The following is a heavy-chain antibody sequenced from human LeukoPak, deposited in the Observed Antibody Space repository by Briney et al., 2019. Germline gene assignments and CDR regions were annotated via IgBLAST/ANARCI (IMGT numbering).Heavy chain of an antibody. D-gene: IGHD2-21*01. CDR2: ISYDGSNK. V-gene: IGHV3-30*18. CDR3: AKDCVRASIPPDYYGMDV. Sequence: GGSLRLSCAASGFTFSSYCMHWVRQAPGKGLEWVAVISYDGSNKYYADSVKGRFTISRDNSKNTLYLQMNSLRAEDTAVYYCAKDCVRASIPPDYYGMDVWGQGTTVTVSS. J-gene: IGHJ6*02. CDR1: GFTFSSYC.